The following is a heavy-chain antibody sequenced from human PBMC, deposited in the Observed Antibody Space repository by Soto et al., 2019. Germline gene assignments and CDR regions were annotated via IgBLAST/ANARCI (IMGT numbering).Heavy chain of an antibody. Sequence: SVKVSCKVSGYTLTELSMHWVRQAPGKGLEWMGGFDPEDGETIYAQKFQGRVTMTEDTSTDTAYMELSSLRSEDTAVYYCATEHRILTGYWFDYWGQGTLVTVSS. V-gene: IGHV1-24*01. D-gene: IGHD3-9*01. CDR3: ATEHRILTGYWFDY. CDR2: FDPEDGET. CDR1: GYTLTELS. J-gene: IGHJ4*02.